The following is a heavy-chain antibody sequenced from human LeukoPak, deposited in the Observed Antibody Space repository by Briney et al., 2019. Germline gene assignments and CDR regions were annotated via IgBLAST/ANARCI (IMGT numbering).Heavy chain of an antibody. CDR3: ARGVTWFGELSYYYYYYMDV. CDR1: GFTFSSYS. D-gene: IGHD3-10*01. CDR2: ISSSSSTI. V-gene: IGHV3-48*01. Sequence: PGGSLRLSCAASGFTFSSYSMNWVRQAPGKGLEWVSYISSSSSTIYYADSVKGRFTISRDNSKNTLYLQMGSLRAEDMAVYYCARGVTWFGELSYYYYYYMDVWGKGTTVTISS. J-gene: IGHJ6*03.